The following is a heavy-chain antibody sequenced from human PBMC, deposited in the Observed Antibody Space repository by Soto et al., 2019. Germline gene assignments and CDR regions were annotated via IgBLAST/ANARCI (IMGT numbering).Heavy chain of an antibody. D-gene: IGHD3-22*01. CDR2: ISGSGNRA. J-gene: IGHJ1*01. CDR1: GFNFTLHS. V-gene: IGHV3-23*01. CDR3: ARQTSGYDDSSRYPLDN. Sequence: EVQLLESGGGLVQPGGSLGLSCAVSGFNFTLHSMTGVRQPPGKGLQWVSSISGSGNRAYYEDSVKGRFIVSRDNSKNALHLQRNRLRADDTALYYCARQTSGYDDSSRYPLDNWGQGTLVTASS.